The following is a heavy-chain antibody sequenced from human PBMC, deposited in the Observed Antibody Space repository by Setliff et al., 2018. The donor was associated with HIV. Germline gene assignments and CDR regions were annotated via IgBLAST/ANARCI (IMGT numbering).Heavy chain of an antibody. V-gene: IGHV1-2*02. Sequence: ASVKVSCKTSGYIFIRYYIFWVRQAPGQGLEWMGNINPHTGVTKYAEKFQRRVTMTRDTSINTIYMELSRLRSDDTAVYYCARETYYGSGSYLPTEYYYYMDVWGKGTTVTVSS. CDR3: ARETYYGSGSYLPTEYYYYMDV. J-gene: IGHJ6*03. CDR1: GYIFIRYY. D-gene: IGHD3-10*01. CDR2: INPHTGVT.